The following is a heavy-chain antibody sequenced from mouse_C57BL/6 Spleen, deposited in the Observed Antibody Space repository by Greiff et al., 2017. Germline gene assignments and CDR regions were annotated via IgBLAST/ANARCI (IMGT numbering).Heavy chain of an antibody. V-gene: IGHV1-15*01. Sequence: VQLQQSGAELVRPGASVTLSCKASGYTFTDYEMHWVKQTPVHGLEWIGAIDPETGGTAYNQKFKGKAILTADKSSSTAYMQLSSLTSEDSAVYFDERDPYYYGSSWWGMDYWGQGTSVTVSS. CDR3: ERDPYYYGSSWWGMDY. CDR2: IDPETGGT. D-gene: IGHD1-1*01. J-gene: IGHJ4*01. CDR1: GYTFTDYE.